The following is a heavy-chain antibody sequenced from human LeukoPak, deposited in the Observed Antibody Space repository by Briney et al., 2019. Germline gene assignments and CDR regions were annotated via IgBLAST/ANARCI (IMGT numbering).Heavy chain of an antibody. Sequence: SQTLSLTCAVSGDSVSSNSASWNWLRQSPSRGLEWLGRTDYRSKWYYDYTLSVKSRIIINPDTSKNQFSLHLNSVTPEDTAVYYCARESDRIGFDFDYWGQGTLVTVSS. CDR1: GDSVSSNSAS. D-gene: IGHD6-19*01. J-gene: IGHJ4*02. CDR3: ARESDRIGFDFDY. V-gene: IGHV6-1*01. CDR2: TDYRSKWYY.